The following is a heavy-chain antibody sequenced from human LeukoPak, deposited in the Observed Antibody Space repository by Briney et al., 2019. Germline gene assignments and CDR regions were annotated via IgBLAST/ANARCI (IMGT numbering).Heavy chain of an antibody. D-gene: IGHD2-2*01. CDR3: ASLSRYCSSTSCNHPQYYFDY. V-gene: IGHV4-61*02. CDR1: GGSISSGSYY. J-gene: IGHJ4*02. Sequence: SQTLSLTCTVSGGSISSGSYYWSWIRQPAGKGLEWIGRIYTSGSTNYNPSLKSRVTISVDTSKNQFSLKLSSVTAADTAVYYCASLSRYCSSTSCNHPQYYFDYWGQGTLVTVSS. CDR2: IYTSGST.